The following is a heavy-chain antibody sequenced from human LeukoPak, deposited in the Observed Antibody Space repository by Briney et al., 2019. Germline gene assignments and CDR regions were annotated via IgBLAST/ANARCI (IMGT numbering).Heavy chain of an antibody. J-gene: IGHJ4*02. Sequence: GGSLRLSCAASGFTVSSNYMSWVRQAPGKGLEWVSVIYSGGGTYDADSVKGRFTISRDNFENTVYLQMNSLRAEDTAVYHCARMLGTANDYWGQGTLVTVSS. CDR2: IYSGGGT. CDR1: GFTVSSNY. V-gene: IGHV3-66*01. CDR3: ARMLGTANDY. D-gene: IGHD1-7*01.